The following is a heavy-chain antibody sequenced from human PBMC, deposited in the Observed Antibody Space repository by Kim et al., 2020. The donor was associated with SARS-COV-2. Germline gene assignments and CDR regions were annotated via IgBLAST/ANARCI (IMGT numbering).Heavy chain of an antibody. CDR3: ARDVLRFLEWLPYFDY. CDR2: IKQDGSEK. CDR1: GFTFSSYW. Sequence: GGSLRLSCAASGFTFSSYWMSWVRQAPGKGLEWVANIKQDGSEKYYVDSVKGRFTISRDNAMNSLYLQMNSLRAEDTAVYYCARDVLRFLEWLPYFDYWGQGTLVTVSS. V-gene: IGHV3-7*01. J-gene: IGHJ4*02. D-gene: IGHD3-3*01.